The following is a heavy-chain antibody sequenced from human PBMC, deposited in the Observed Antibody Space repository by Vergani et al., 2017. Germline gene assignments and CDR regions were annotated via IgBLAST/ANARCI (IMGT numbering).Heavy chain of an antibody. CDR3: ARAGRFVAFDP. CDR2: IYYSGST. CDR1: GGSIRSTFYY. D-gene: IGHD3-3*01. V-gene: IGHV4-39*02. Sequence: QLQLQESDPGLVKPSETLSLTCTVSGGSIRSTFYYWGWIRQPPGKGLEWIGTIYYSGSTYYNPSLKSRVTISVDTSKNQFSLKLSSVTAADTAVYYCARAGRFVAFDPWGQGTLVTVSS. J-gene: IGHJ5*02.